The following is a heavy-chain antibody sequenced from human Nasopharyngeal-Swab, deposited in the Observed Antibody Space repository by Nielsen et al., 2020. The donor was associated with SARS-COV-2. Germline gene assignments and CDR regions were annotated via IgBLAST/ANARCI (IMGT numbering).Heavy chain of an antibody. J-gene: IGHJ4*02. D-gene: IGHD5-24*01. Sequence: GESLKISCTASGFTFGDYAMSWVRQAPGKGLEWVGFIRSKAYGGTTEYAASVKGRFTISRDDSKSIAYLQMNSLRAEDTAVYYCATLRDGYSFDYWGQGTLVTVSS. CDR2: IRSKAYGGTT. CDR1: GFTFGDYA. CDR3: ATLRDGYSFDY. V-gene: IGHV3-49*04.